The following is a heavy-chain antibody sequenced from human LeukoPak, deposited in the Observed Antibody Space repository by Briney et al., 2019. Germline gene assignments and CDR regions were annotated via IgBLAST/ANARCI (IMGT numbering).Heavy chain of an antibody. J-gene: IGHJ4*02. CDR3: AKVGGVPTTDY. D-gene: IGHD5-12*01. CDR2: ISNDGINK. V-gene: IGHV3-30*18. CDR1: GFTLSSSG. Sequence: GGSLRLSCAASGFTLSSSGIHWVRQAPGKGLEWLAAISNDGINKYFADSVKGRFTISRDNSRNTVSLQLNSLRAEDTAVYFCAKVGGVPTTDYWGQGTLVTVSS.